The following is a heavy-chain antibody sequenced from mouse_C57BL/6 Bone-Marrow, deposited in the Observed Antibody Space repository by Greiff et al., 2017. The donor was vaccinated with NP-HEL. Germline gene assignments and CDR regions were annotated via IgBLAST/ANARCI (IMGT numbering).Heavy chain of an antibody. J-gene: IGHJ2*01. CDR1: GFTFSSYG. Sequence: DVKLVESGGDLVKPGGSLKLSCAASGFTFSSYGMSWVRQTPDKRLEWVATISSGGSYPYYPDSVKGRFTISRDNAKNTLYLQMSSLKSEDTAMYYCARHLRDWGQGTTLTVSS. V-gene: IGHV5-6*02. CDR2: ISSGGSYP. CDR3: ARHLRD.